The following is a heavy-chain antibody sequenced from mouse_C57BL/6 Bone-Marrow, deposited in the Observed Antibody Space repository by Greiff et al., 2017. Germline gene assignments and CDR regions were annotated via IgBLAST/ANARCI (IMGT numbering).Heavy chain of an antibody. Sequence: VQLQQSGPVLVKPGASVKMSCKASGYTFTDYYMNWVKQSHGKSLEWIGVINPYNGGTSYNQKFKGKATLTVDKSSSTAYMELNSLTSEDSAVYYCARSLYYYGSRDYYAMDYWGQGTSVTVSS. D-gene: IGHD1-1*01. J-gene: IGHJ4*01. CDR2: INPYNGGT. CDR3: ARSLYYYGSRDYYAMDY. CDR1: GYTFTDYY. V-gene: IGHV1-19*01.